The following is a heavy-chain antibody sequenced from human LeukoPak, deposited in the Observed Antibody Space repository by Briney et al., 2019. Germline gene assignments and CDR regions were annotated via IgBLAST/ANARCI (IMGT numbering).Heavy chain of an antibody. CDR3: ARGSGIGVAATPTRLDY. CDR1: GGSFSGYY. CDR2: INHSGST. Sequence: SETLSLTCAVYGGSFSGYYWSWIRQPPGKGLEWIGEINHSGSTNYNPSLKSRVTISVDTSKNQFSLKLSSVTAADTAVYYCARGSGIGVAATPTRLDYWGQGTLVTVSS. V-gene: IGHV4-34*01. D-gene: IGHD6-19*01. J-gene: IGHJ4*02.